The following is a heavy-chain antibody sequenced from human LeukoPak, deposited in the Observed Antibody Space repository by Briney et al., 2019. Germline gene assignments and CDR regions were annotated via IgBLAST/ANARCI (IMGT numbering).Heavy chain of an antibody. CDR2: IIPIFGTA. V-gene: IGHV1-69*05. J-gene: IGHJ4*02. CDR3: AREARFGELLYHDY. Sequence: SVKVSCKASGGTFSSYAISWVRQAPGQGLEWMGRIIPIFGTANYAQKFQGRVTITTDESTSTAYMELSSLRSEDTAVYYCAREARFGELLYHDYWGQGPLVTVSS. CDR1: GGTFSSYA. D-gene: IGHD3-10*01.